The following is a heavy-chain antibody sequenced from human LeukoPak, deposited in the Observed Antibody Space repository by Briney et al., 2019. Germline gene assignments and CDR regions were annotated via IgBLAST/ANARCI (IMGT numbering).Heavy chain of an antibody. Sequence: GASVKVSCKASGGTFSSYVISWVRQAPGQGLEWMGGIIPIFGTANYAQNFQGRVTITADESTSTAYMELSSLRSEDTAVYYCAREGRYYYDSSGYYYVDAFDIWGQGTMVTVSS. CDR1: GGTFSSYV. V-gene: IGHV1-69*13. CDR2: IIPIFGTA. J-gene: IGHJ3*02. CDR3: AREGRYYYDSSGYYYVDAFDI. D-gene: IGHD3-22*01.